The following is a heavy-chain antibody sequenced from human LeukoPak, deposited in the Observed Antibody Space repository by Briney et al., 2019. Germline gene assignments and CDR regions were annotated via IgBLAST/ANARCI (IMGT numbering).Heavy chain of an antibody. CDR3: ARWFCSSNICYHMDV. D-gene: IGHD2-2*01. V-gene: IGHV4-59*01. CDR2: IYSSGTT. CDR1: GGSISTYY. J-gene: IGHJ6*03. Sequence: SETLSLTCTVSGGSISTYYWSWIRQPPGEGLEWIGYIYSSGTTIYNPPLNSRVTMSEDTSKNQLSLRLSSVTAADTAVYYCARWFCSSNICYHMDVWGRGTTVTVSS.